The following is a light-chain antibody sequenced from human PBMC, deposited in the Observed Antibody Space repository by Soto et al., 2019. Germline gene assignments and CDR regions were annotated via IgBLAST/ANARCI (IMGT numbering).Light chain of an antibody. CDR3: SSFSNSDTPYV. CDR2: DVS. Sequence: QSAQAQPASVSGSPGQSITISCAGSSRDIGGYDFVSWYQQHPGEVPKLIIFDVSDRPSGVSDRFSGSKSGDTASLTISGLQVEDEADYYCSSFSNSDTPYVFGTGTKVTVL. CDR1: SRDIGGYDF. J-gene: IGLJ1*01. V-gene: IGLV2-14*03.